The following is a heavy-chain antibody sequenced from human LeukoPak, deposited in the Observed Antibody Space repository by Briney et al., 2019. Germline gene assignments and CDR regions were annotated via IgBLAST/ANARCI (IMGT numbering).Heavy chain of an antibody. CDR3: ARLRWLQPYYFDY. J-gene: IGHJ4*02. V-gene: IGHV4-34*01. CDR2: INHSGST. D-gene: IGHD5-24*01. CDR1: GGSFGGYY. Sequence: PSETLSLTCAVYGGSFGGYYWSWIRQPPGKGLEWIGEINHSGSTNYNPSLKSRVTISVDTSKNQFSLKLSSVTAADTAVYYCARLRWLQPYYFDYWGQGTLVTVSS.